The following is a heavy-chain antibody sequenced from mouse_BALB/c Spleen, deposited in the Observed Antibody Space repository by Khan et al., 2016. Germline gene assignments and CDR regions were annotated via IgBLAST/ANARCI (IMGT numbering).Heavy chain of an antibody. D-gene: IGHD1-1*01. CDR1: GFDFSRYW. CDR3: ARRGYGSCYYAMDY. J-gene: IGHJ4*01. CDR2: INPDSSTI. V-gene: IGHV4-1*02. Sequence: EVKLLESGGGLVQPGGSLKLSCAASGFDFSRYWMSWVRQAPGKGLEWIGEINPDSSTINYTPYLKDKFIISRDNAKNTLYLQMSKVRSEDTSLYYCARRGYGSCYYAMDYWCQGTSVTVSS.